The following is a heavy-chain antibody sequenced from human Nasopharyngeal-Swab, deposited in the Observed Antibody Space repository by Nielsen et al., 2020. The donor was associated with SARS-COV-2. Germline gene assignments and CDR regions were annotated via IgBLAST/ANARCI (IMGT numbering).Heavy chain of an antibody. CDR3: ARENQEYANIWIDY. D-gene: IGHD1-1*01. Sequence: SVKVSCKASGYTFTSNVLNWVRPAPGQGPEYSGWIITKTGAPTYAQAFTGRFVISLDTSVSTTYLQISSLKADDTAVYYFARENQEYANIWIDYWGQGTQVTVSS. V-gene: IGHV7-4-1*02. CDR1: GYTFTSNV. J-gene: IGHJ4*02. CDR2: IITKTGAP.